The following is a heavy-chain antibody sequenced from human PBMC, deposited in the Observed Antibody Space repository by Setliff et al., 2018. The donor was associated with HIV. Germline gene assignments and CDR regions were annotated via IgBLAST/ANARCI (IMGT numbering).Heavy chain of an antibody. Sequence: ASVKVSCKASGYTFTSYGISWVRQAPGQGLEWMGWISAYNGNTNYAQKLQGRVTMTTDTSTSTAYMELKDLKSADTAVYYCARGGGYFERLFPPSYYMDLWGVGTSVTVSS. CDR1: GYTFTSYG. D-gene: IGHD3-9*01. CDR2: ISAYNGNT. V-gene: IGHV1-18*01. CDR3: ARGGGYFERLFPPSYYMDL. J-gene: IGHJ6*03.